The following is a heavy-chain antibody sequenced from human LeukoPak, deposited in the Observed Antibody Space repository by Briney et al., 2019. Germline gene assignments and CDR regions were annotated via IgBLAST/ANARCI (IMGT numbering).Heavy chain of an antibody. CDR2: INSDGSST. V-gene: IGHV3-74*01. J-gene: IGHJ4*02. CDR3: VRDGGGYSYGYDY. Sequence: PGGSLRLSCAASGFTFSSYWMHWVRQATGKGLVWVSRINSDGSSTSYADSVKGRFTISRDNAKNTLYLQMNSLRAEDTAVYYCVRDGGGYSYGYDYWGQGTLVTVSS. D-gene: IGHD5-18*01. CDR1: GFTFSSYW.